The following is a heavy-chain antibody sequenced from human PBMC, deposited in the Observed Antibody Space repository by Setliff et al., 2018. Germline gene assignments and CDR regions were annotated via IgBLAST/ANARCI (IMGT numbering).Heavy chain of an antibody. J-gene: IGHJ4*02. Sequence: GGSLRLSCAASGFTFSNYYMSWVRQAPGKGLEWVANIKQDGGKKNFVESLKGRFTISRDNAKNTLYLQMGSLRAEDMAVYYCASFYCSGGRCYSGPLGYWGQGTLVTVSS. D-gene: IGHD2-15*01. CDR1: GFTFSNYY. CDR3: ASFYCSGGRCYSGPLGY. CDR2: IKQDGGKK. V-gene: IGHV3-7*01.